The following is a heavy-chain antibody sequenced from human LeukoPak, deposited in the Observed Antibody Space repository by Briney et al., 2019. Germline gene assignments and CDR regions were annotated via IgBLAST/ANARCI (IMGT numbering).Heavy chain of an antibody. CDR2: IYYSGST. V-gene: IGHV4-59*01. J-gene: IGHJ5*02. D-gene: IGHD6-13*01. Sequence: PSETLSLSCTVSGGSISSYYWSWIRQPPGKGLEWIGYIYYSGSTNYNPSLKSRVTISVDTSKNQFSLKLSSVTAADTAVYYCARHPAYLYSSSWVNWFDPWGQGTLVTVSS. CDR1: GGSISSYY. CDR3: ARHPAYLYSSSWVNWFDP.